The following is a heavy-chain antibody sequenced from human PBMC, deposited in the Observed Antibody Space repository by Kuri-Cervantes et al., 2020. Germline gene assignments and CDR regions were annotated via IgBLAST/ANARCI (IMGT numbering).Heavy chain of an antibody. D-gene: IGHD6-13*01. V-gene: IGHV3-11*01. CDR1: GFTFSNYW. J-gene: IGHJ4*02. CDR3: AKDIGAAGHHGNDY. Sequence: GGSLRLSCATSGFTFSNYWMSWVRQAPGKGLEWVSYISSSGSTIYYADSVKGRFTISRDNAKNSLYLQMNSLRVEDTALYYCAKDIGAAGHHGNDYWGQGTLVTVSS. CDR2: ISSSGSTI.